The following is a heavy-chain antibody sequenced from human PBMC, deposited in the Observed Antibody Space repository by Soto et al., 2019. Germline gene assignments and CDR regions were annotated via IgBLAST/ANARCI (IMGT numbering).Heavy chain of an antibody. J-gene: IGHJ6*02. CDR1: GDSISDTRFY. Sequence: PSETLSLTCSILGDSISDTRFYWGWVRQSPEKGLEWIGSISHDGHAYYNPSLKSRVTLFADTSRNQFSLKLSSVTAADTAVYYCAVMPTDGMDVWGQGNTVTVSS. CDR3: AVMPTDGMDV. D-gene: IGHD4-4*01. V-gene: IGHV4-39*01. CDR2: ISHDGHA.